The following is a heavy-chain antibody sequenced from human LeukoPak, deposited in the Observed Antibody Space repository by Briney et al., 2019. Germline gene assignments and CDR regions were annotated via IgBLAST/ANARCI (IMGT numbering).Heavy chain of an antibody. CDR3: ARVAPNAYDSSGYGLDY. Sequence: GASVKVSCKASGYTFTSYGISWVRQAPGQGLEWMGWISAYNGNTNYAQKLQGRVTMTTDTSTSTAYMELRSLRSDDTAVYYCARVAPNAYDSSGYGLDYWGQGTLVTVSS. D-gene: IGHD3-22*01. J-gene: IGHJ4*02. V-gene: IGHV1-18*01. CDR1: GYTFTSYG. CDR2: ISAYNGNT.